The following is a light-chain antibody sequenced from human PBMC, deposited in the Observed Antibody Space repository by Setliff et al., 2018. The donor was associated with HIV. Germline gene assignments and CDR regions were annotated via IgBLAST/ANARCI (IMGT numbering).Light chain of an antibody. J-gene: IGLJ1*01. CDR3: SSYAGNNNYV. V-gene: IGLV2-8*01. CDR1: GSDVGNYNY. Sequence: QSVLTQPPSASGSPGQSVTVSCTGTGSDVGNYNYVSWYQQHPGKAPKLILFKVHERPSGVPDRFSGSKSGNTASLTVSGLQTEDEADYYCSSYAGNNNYVFGTGTKVTVL. CDR2: KVH.